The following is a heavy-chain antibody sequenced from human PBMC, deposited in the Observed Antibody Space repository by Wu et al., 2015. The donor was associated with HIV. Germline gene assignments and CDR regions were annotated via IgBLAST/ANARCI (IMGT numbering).Heavy chain of an antibody. J-gene: IGHJ1*01. D-gene: IGHD3-10*01. CDR3: AREVYGSASSSKYLQD. V-gene: IGHV1-2*02. CDR1: GYTFTGHY. CDR2: INPDTGDT. Sequence: QVHLVQSGAEVKKPGASVQVSCKASGYTFTGHYMHWVRQAPGQGLEWMGWINPDTGDTKCEQSLQGRVTMTRDTFTSTAYMDLRSLRSDDTAVYFCAREVYGSASSSKYLQDWGQGTLVTVSS.